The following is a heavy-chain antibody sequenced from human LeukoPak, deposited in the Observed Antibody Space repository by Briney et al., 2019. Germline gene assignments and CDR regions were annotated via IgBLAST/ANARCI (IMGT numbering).Heavy chain of an antibody. V-gene: IGHV4-59*08. Sequence: PSETLSLTCTVSGGSISSHYGSWIRQPPGKGLEWIGYIYYSGSTNYNPSLKSRVTISVDTSKNQFSLKLSSVTAADTAVYYCARHAGGSGSYEIDYWGQGTLVTVSS. CDR2: IYYSGST. CDR1: GGSISSHY. J-gene: IGHJ4*02. D-gene: IGHD3-10*01. CDR3: ARHAGGSGSYEIDY.